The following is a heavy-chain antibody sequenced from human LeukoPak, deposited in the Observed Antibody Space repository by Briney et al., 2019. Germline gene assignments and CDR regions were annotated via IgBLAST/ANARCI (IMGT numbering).Heavy chain of an antibody. V-gene: IGHV3-21*01. CDR1: GFTFSSYS. Sequence: GGSLRLSCAASGFTFSSYSMNWVRQAPGKGLEWVSSISSSSSYIYYADSVKGRFTISRDNAKNSLYLQMNSLRAEDTAVYSCARDYYDSSGYFDYWGQGTLVTVSS. J-gene: IGHJ4*02. CDR3: ARDYYDSSGYFDY. D-gene: IGHD3-22*01. CDR2: ISSSSSYI.